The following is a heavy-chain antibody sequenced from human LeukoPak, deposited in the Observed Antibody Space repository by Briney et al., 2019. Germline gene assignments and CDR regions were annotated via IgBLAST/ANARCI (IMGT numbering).Heavy chain of an antibody. D-gene: IGHD6-19*01. J-gene: IGHJ3*02. Sequence: GGSLRLSCAASGFTFDDYAMHWVRQAPGKGLEWVSGISWNSGTIGYADSVKGRFTISRDNAKNSLYLQMNSLRAEDVAFYYCAKDYTSGWYGAFDIWGQGTMVTVSS. CDR2: ISWNSGTI. CDR1: GFTFDDYA. V-gene: IGHV3-9*03. CDR3: AKDYTSGWYGAFDI.